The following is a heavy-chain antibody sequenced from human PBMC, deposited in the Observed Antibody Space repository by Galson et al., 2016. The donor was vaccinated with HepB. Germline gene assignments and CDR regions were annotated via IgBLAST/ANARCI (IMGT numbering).Heavy chain of an antibody. CDR3: AAGQTLQLWSH. V-gene: IGHV4-34*01. J-gene: IGHJ4*02. CDR1: GESLNGYY. Sequence: SETLSLTCDVFGESLNGYYWSWIRQFPGKGLEWIGEVNYRGDTNYNPSLMSRLTISQDTSTNQFSLTLKSMTAADTAVYYCAAGQTLQLWSHWAQGTLVTVSS. CDR2: VNYRGDT. D-gene: IGHD5-18*01.